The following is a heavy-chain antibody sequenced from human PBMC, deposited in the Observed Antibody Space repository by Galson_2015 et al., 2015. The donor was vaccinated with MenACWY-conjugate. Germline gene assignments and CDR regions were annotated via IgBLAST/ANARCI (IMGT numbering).Heavy chain of an antibody. CDR1: GFTLSGYW. CDR2: INGDGSRI. CDR3: ARDDNPYCGGDCNSDAFDM. Sequence: SLRLSCAASGFTLSGYWMAWVRQAPGKGPEWVANINGDGSRINYVDSVKGRFTISRDNAQNSLFLQMNSLRVEDTALYYCARDDNPYCGGDCNSDAFDMWGQGTMVTVSS. V-gene: IGHV3-7*03. J-gene: IGHJ3*02. D-gene: IGHD2-21*02.